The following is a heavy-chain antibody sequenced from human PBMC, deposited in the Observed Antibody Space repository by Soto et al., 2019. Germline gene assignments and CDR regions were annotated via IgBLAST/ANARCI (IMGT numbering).Heavy chain of an antibody. CDR3: ARDPGYSTTWHQAFDI. J-gene: IGHJ3*02. V-gene: IGHV1-18*01. Sequence: QVQLVQSGAEVKKPGASVKVSCRASGYTFTSYGISWVRQAPGHGPEWMGRISTYNGNTNYVQKLQGRVTMTTDTSSNTAYLELRSLRYDDTAVYYCARDPGYSTTWHQAFDIWGQGTMVTVSS. CDR2: ISTYNGNT. D-gene: IGHD6-13*01. CDR1: GYTFTSYG.